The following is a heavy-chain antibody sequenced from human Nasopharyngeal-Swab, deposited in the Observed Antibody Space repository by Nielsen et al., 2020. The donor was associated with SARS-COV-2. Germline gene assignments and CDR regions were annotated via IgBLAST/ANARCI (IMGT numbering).Heavy chain of an antibody. V-gene: IGHV3-11*06. Sequence: GESLKISCAASGFTFSDYYMSWIRQAPGKGLEWVSYISSSSSYIYYADSVKGRFTISRDNAKNSLYLQMNSLRAEDTAVYYCARDIAVAGRGLDCWGQGTLVTVSS. J-gene: IGHJ4*02. CDR2: ISSSSSYI. D-gene: IGHD6-19*01. CDR3: ARDIAVAGRGLDC. CDR1: GFTFSDYY.